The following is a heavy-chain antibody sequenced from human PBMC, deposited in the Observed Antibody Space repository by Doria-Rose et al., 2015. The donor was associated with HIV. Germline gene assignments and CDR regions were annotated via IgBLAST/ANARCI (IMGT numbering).Heavy chain of an antibody. J-gene: IGHJ4*02. CDR2: IFSDDER. CDR3: ARIKSSRWYHKYYFDF. CDR1: GVSLSSPGMG. D-gene: IGHD6-13*01. V-gene: IGHV2-26*01. Sequence: VTLKESCPVLVKPTETLTLTCTVSGVSLSSPGMGVSWIRQPPGKALEWPANIFSDDERSYKTSLKSRLTISRGTSKSQVVLTMTDMGPVDTATYYCARIKSSRWYHKYYFDFWGQGTLVIVSA.